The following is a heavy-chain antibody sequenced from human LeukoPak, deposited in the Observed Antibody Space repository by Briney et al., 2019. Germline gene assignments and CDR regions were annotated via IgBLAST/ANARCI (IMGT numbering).Heavy chain of an antibody. CDR2: IYHSGST. CDR3: ARAPTDIYCSGGSCQLFDY. V-gene: IGHV4-4*02. J-gene: IGHJ4*02. D-gene: IGHD2-15*01. Sequence: RPSETLSLTCAVSGGSISSSNWWSWVRQPPGQGLEWIGEIYHSGSTNYNPSLKSRVTISVDKSKNQFSLKLSSVTAADTAVYYCARAPTDIYCSGGSCQLFDYWGQGTLVTVSS. CDR1: GGSISSSNW.